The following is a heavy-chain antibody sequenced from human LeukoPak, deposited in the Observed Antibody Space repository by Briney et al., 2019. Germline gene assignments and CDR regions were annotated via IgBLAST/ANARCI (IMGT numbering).Heavy chain of an antibody. CDR1: GFTFSSYG. CDR3: AKDRSVYSYGYFDY. J-gene: IGHJ4*02. V-gene: IGHV3-30*18. D-gene: IGHD5-18*01. CDR2: ISYDGGNK. Sequence: PGRALGLSCAASGFTFSSYGMHWVRQAPGKGLEWVAVISYDGGNKYYADSVKGRFTISRDNSKNTLYLQMNSLRAEDTAVYYCAKDRSVYSYGYFDYWGQGTLVTVSS.